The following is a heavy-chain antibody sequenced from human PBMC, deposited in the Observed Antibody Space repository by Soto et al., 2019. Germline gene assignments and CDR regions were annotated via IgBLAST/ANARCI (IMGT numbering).Heavy chain of an antibody. V-gene: IGHV4-59*01. D-gene: IGHD1-26*01. J-gene: IGHJ4*02. CDR1: GTSFGTYY. CDR3: AREGGGYRFDY. CDR2: IFYSGHL. Sequence: QVRLQESGAGLVKTSETLSLTCAVSGTSFGTYYWSWIRQPPGKGLEWIGYIFYSGHLKYNPSLKGPLTVAVDPPKNQISLGLTSVTAAYTAVYYFAREGGGYRFDYWGQGALVTLSS.